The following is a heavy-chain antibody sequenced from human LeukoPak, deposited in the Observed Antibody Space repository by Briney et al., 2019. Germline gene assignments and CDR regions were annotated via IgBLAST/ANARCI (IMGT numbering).Heavy chain of an antibody. Sequence: SQTLSLTCTVSGGSISSGSYYWSWIRQPAGKGLEWIGRIYTSGSTNYNPSLKSRVTISVDTSKNQFSLKLSSVTAADTAVYYCARGQQGHSYYYDSSGSLEFDYWGQGTLVTVSS. CDR1: GGSISSGSYY. CDR3: ARGQQGHSYYYDSSGSLEFDY. J-gene: IGHJ4*02. V-gene: IGHV4-61*02. D-gene: IGHD3-22*01. CDR2: IYTSGST.